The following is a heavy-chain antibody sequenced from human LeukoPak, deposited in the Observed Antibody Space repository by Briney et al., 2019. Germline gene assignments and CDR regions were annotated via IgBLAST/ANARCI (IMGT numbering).Heavy chain of an antibody. CDR3: AKPAKAYYYDSSGYYALTYFDY. Sequence: GGSLRLSCAASGFTFDDYAMHWVRQAPGKGLEWVSGISWNSGSIGYADSVKDRFTISRDNAKNSLYLQMNSLRAEDTALYYCAKPAKAYYYDSSGYYALTYFDYWGQGTLVTVSS. CDR1: GFTFDDYA. D-gene: IGHD3-22*01. V-gene: IGHV3-9*01. J-gene: IGHJ4*02. CDR2: ISWNSGSI.